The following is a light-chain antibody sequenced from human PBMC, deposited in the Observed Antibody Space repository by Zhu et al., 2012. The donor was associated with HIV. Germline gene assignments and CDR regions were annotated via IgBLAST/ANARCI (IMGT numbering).Light chain of an antibody. CDR2: DAS. CDR1: QSVSSF. V-gene: IGKV3-11*01. J-gene: IGKJ4*01. Sequence: IVLTQSPVTLSLSPGERATVSCRASQSVSSFLAWYQQKPGRAPRLLIYDASKRATGIPARFSGSGSGTDFTLTISSLEPEDFAVYYCQQRSNWPLTFGGGPRWRSN. CDR3: QQRSNWPLT.